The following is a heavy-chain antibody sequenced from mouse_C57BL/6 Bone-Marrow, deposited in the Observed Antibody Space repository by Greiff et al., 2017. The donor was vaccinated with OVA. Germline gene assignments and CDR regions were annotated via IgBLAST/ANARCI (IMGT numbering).Heavy chain of an antibody. CDR1: GYTFTSYW. Sequence: QVHVKQPGAELVKPGASVKLSCKASGYTFTSYWMQWVKQRPGQGLEWIGEIDPYDSCTNYNQKFKGKATLTVDTSSSTAYMQLSSLTSEDSAVYYCAREGDGYWGQGTTLTVSS. J-gene: IGHJ2*01. V-gene: IGHV1-50*01. CDR2: IDPYDSCT. D-gene: IGHD2-13*01. CDR3: AREGDGY.